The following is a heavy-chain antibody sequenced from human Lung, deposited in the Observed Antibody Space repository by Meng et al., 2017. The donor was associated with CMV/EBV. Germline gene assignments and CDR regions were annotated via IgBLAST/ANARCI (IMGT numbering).Heavy chain of an antibody. D-gene: IGHD3-16*02. CDR3: ARHQNGGTYPLDY. V-gene: IGHV4-59*08. Sequence: QVEVPEPGPGLVKPSETLSLPCAVSGGSISTYYWSWIRQPPGKGLEWIGNNYYSGSTNYNPSLASRVTISVDSSKNQFSLKLSSVTAADTAVYYCARHQNGGTYPLDYWGQGTLVTVSS. J-gene: IGHJ4*02. CDR2: NYYSGST. CDR1: GGSISTYY.